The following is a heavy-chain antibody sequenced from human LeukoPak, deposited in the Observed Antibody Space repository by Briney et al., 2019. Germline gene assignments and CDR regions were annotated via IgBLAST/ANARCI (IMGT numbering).Heavy chain of an antibody. Sequence: GGSLRLSCAASGFTFSSYSMNWVRQAPGKGLEWVSSISSSSSYIYYADSVKGRFTISRDNAKNSLYLQMNSLRAEGTAVYYCARDGTYYDFWSGSVEGAFDIWGQGTMVAVSS. J-gene: IGHJ3*02. CDR3: ARDGTYYDFWSGSVEGAFDI. CDR1: GFTFSSYS. CDR2: ISSSSSYI. D-gene: IGHD3-3*01. V-gene: IGHV3-21*01.